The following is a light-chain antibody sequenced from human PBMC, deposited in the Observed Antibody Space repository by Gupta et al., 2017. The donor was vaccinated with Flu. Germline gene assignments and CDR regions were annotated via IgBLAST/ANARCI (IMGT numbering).Light chain of an antibody. V-gene: IGKV1-39*01. J-gene: IGKJ2*01. CDR3: QQSNRSPPYT. Sequence: LPASFSDRSSITSRARQSSSTYLNWFQQKPGQAPKLLIYDVSSRESGVPSRFSGSGSGRDFTLNISSVQPEDFAAYYCQQSNRSPPYTFGQGTKLEIK. CDR1: QSSSTY. CDR2: DVS.